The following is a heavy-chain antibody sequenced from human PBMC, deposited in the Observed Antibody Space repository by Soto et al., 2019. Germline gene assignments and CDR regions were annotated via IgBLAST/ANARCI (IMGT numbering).Heavy chain of an antibody. CDR1: GFTFSSYG. J-gene: IGHJ4*02. CDR2: IWYDGSNK. Sequence: QVQLVESGGGVVQPGRSLRLSCAASGFTFSSYGMHWVRQAPGKGLEWLAVIWYDGSNKYYADSVKGRFTISRDNSKNTLYLHMNSLRAEDTAVYYCARGGRKWELCYFDYWGQGTLVTVSA. V-gene: IGHV3-33*01. CDR3: ARGGRKWELCYFDY. D-gene: IGHD1-26*01.